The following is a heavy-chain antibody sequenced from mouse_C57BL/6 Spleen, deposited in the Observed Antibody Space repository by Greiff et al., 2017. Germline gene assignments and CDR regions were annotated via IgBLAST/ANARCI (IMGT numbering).Heavy chain of an antibody. J-gene: IGHJ2*01. D-gene: IGHD1-1*02. CDR2: FYPGSGSI. CDR3: AKHELLWGYYFDY. Sequence: VQLQESGAELVKPGASVKLSCKASGYTFTEYTIHWVKQRPGQGLAWIGWFYPGSGSIKYNEKFKDKATLTSDKSSRTVYMEVSRVTSEDSAVYFCAKHELLWGYYFDYWGQGTTLPVSS. V-gene: IGHV1-62-2*01. CDR1: GYTFTEYT.